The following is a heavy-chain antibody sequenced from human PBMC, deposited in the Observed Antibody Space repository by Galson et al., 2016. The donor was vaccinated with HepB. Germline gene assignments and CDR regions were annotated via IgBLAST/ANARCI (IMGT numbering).Heavy chain of an antibody. CDR2: ISGRSDTYT. V-gene: IGHV3-23*01. CDR1: GFTFSIYA. Sequence: SLRLSCAASGFTFSIYAMTWVRQAPGKGLEWVAVISGRSDTYTYYGDSVKGRLTISRDNSKNTVYLEMNSLRVEDTAVYYCHSGAYVSWGRGTLVTVSS. D-gene: IGHD3-16*01. CDR3: HSGAYVS. J-gene: IGHJ4*02.